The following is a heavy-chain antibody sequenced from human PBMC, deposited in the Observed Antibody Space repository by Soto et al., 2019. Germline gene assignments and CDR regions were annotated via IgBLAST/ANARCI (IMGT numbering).Heavy chain of an antibody. CDR2: IWYDGSNK. Sequence: GGSLRLSCAASGFTFSSYGMHWVRQAPGKGLEWVAVIWYDGSNKYYADSVKGRFTISRDNSKNTLYLQMNSLRAEDTAVYYCARDWSGGLGYFQHWGQGTLVTVSS. V-gene: IGHV3-33*01. CDR1: GFTFSSYG. D-gene: IGHD2-8*02. J-gene: IGHJ1*01. CDR3: ARDWSGGLGYFQH.